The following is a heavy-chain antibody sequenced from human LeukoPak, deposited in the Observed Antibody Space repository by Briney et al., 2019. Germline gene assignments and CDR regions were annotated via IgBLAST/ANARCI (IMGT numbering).Heavy chain of an antibody. CDR3: AREVGDTAMDSYYFDY. J-gene: IGHJ4*02. Sequence: PGGSLRLSCAASGFTFSSYEMNWVRQAPGKGLEWVSYISSSGSTIYYADSVKGRFTISRDNAKNSLYLQMNSLRAEDTAVYYCAREVGDTAMDSYYFDYWGQGTLVTVSS. CDR2: ISSSGSTI. CDR1: GFTFSSYE. D-gene: IGHD5-18*01. V-gene: IGHV3-48*03.